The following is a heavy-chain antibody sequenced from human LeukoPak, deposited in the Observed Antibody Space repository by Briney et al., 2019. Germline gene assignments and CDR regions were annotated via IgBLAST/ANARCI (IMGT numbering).Heavy chain of an antibody. CDR1: GGTFSSYA. CDR3: ARDTSLGYDFWSGINWFDP. CDR2: IIPIFGTA. Sequence: ASVKVSCKASGGTFSSYAISWVRQAPGQGLEWMGGIIPIFGTANYAQKFQGRVTMTTDTSTSTAYMELRSLRSDDTAVYYCARDTSLGYDFWSGINWFDPWGQGTLVTVSS. V-gene: IGHV1-69*05. D-gene: IGHD3-3*01. J-gene: IGHJ5*02.